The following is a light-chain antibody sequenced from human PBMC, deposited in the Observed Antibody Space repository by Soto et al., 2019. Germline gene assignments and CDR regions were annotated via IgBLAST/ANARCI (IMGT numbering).Light chain of an antibody. J-gene: IGLJ3*02. CDR3: CSYTGNWV. Sequence: QSVLTQPRSVSGSPGQSVTISCTGASRDVGDSNFVSWYQQHPGEVPKLLIYGVNKRPSGVPGRFSGSKSGNTASLTISGLQADDEADYYCCSYTGNWVFGGGTKLTVL. V-gene: IGLV2-11*01. CDR2: GVN. CDR1: SRDVGDSNF.